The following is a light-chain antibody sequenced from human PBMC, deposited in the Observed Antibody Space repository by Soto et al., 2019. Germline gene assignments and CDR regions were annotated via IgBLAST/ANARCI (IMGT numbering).Light chain of an antibody. CDR1: QGIRND. V-gene: IGKV1-6*01. CDR3: LQDYNYQWT. J-gene: IGKJ1*01. Sequence: AIQMTQSPSSLSASVGDRFTITCRASQGIRNDLGWYQQKPGKAPKLLIYAASSLQSGVPSRFSGSGSGTDFTLTISSLQPEDFATYYCLQDYNYQWTFGQGTKVDIK. CDR2: AAS.